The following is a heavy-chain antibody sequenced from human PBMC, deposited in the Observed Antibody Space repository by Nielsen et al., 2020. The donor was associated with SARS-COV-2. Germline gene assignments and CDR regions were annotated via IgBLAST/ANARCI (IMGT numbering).Heavy chain of an antibody. CDR2: IRSKAYGGTT. J-gene: IGHJ4*02. V-gene: IGHV3-49*04. Sequence: SCKASAYNFTSYAMIWVRQAPGKGLEWVGFIRSKAYGGTTESAASVKGRFTISRDDSRGIVYLEMNSLITEDTAVYYCGRDRSTSGWWGFADYWGQGTLVTVSS. CDR1: AYNFTSYA. D-gene: IGHD6-19*01. CDR3: GRDRSTSGWWGFADY.